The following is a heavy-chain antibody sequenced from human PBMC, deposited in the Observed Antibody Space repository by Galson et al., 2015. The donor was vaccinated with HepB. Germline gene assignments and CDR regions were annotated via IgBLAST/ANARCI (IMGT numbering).Heavy chain of an antibody. CDR2: INHRGGT. D-gene: IGHD6-19*01. CDR1: GGSFSGSY. J-gene: IGHJ6*03. Sequence: ETLSLTCAVYGGSFSGSYWSWIRQSPGKGLEWIGEINHRGGTNYNASLKSRATISLDTSKNQFSLNLDSVTAADTAVYSCARVWVQASGWPGYHYYYMDVWGQGTTVTVSS. V-gene: IGHV4-34*01. CDR3: ARVWVQASGWPGYHYYYMDV.